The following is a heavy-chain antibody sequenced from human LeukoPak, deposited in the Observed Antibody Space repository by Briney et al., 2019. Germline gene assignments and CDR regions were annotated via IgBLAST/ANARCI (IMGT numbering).Heavy chain of an antibody. D-gene: IGHD3-16*01. V-gene: IGHV3-30-3*01. J-gene: IGHJ4*02. CDR2: IPYDGSNK. CDR3: ARDGSVSMITFGGVTLAYYFDY. CDR1: GFTFSSYA. Sequence: GRSLRLSCAASGFTFSSYAMHWVRQAPGKGLEWVAVIPYDGSNKYYADSVKGRFTISRDNSKNTLYLQMNSLRAEDTAVYYCARDGSVSMITFGGVTLAYYFDYWGQGTLVTVSS.